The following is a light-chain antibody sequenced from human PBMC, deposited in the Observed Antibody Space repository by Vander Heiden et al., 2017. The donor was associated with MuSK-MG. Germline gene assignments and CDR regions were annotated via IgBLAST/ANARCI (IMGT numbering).Light chain of an antibody. V-gene: IGKV4-1*01. CDR3: QQYYTTPFT. CDR1: QSVLYSSDNQNY. CDR2: WAS. Sequence: DILMTPSPDFLAVSPGERATTNCKSSQSVLYSSDNQNYLAWFQQKPGQPPSLRITWASTRESGVPDRFSCGGSGTEFSLTSSSLQPEDVAVYYCQQYYTTPFTFGPGTTVEIK. J-gene: IGKJ3*01.